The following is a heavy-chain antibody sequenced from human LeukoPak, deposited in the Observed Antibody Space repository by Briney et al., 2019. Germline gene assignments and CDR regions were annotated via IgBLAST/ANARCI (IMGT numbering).Heavy chain of an antibody. CDR3: AREAWIQLRAGPFDY. V-gene: IGHV3-74*01. CDR1: GFTISSYW. D-gene: IGHD5-18*01. CDR2: INIDGTTT. Sequence: PGGSPRLSCEASGFTISSYWIHWVRQAPGKGLVWVSRINIDGTTTTYADSVKGRFTISRDNAKNTVYLQMNSLWAEDTAVYYCAREAWIQLRAGPFDYWGQGTLLTVSP. J-gene: IGHJ4*02.